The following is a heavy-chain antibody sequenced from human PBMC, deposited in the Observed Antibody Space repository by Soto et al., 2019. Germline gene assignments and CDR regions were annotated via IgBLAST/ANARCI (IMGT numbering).Heavy chain of an antibody. CDR2: ISGSGGST. CDR1: GFTFSSYA. D-gene: IGHD3-9*01. CDR3: AKDPSTPYYDILPGFPSLDY. V-gene: IGHV3-23*01. Sequence: GGSLRLSCAASGFTFSSYAMSWVRQAPGKGLEWVSAISGSGGSTYYADSVKGRFTISRDNSKNTLYLQMNSLRAEDTAVYYCAKDPSTPYYDILPGFPSLDYWGQGTLVTVSS. J-gene: IGHJ4*02.